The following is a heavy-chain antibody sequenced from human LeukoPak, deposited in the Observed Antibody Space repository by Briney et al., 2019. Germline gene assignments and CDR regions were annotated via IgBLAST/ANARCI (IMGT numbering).Heavy chain of an antibody. V-gene: IGHV4-34*01. J-gene: IGHJ4*02. Sequence: SETLSLTCTVSGGSISSYYWSWIRQPPGKGLEWIGEINHSGSTNYNPSLKSRVTISVDTSKNQFSLKLSSVTAADTAVYYCAFTMVRGVIIVDYWGQGTLVTVSS. CDR2: INHSGST. D-gene: IGHD3-10*01. CDR3: AFTMVRGVIIVDY. CDR1: GGSISSYY.